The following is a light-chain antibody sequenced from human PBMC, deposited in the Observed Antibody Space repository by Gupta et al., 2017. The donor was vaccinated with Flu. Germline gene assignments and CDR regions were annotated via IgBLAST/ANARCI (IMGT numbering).Light chain of an antibody. CDR2: EVT. CDR3: SSDTSTNEFYG. CDR1: SSDVGGYDY. J-gene: IGLJ1*01. Sequence: QSALTQLASVSGSPGQSIPISCTGTSSDVGGYDYVSWYQQHQGRTPKLIIYEVTNRPSGVADRCAGAKSGNTATLTTSWLQPEDESDFYCSSDTSTNEFYGFGSGTKVTVV. V-gene: IGLV2-14*01.